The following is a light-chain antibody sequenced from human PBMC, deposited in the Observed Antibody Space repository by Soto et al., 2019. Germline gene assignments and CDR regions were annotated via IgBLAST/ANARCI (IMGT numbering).Light chain of an antibody. J-gene: IGLJ2*01. Sequence: QAVVTQPPSASGTPGQRVTISCSGSGSSIGTNTVNWYRQLPGTAPKFLIYGDNQRPSGVPDRFSGSKSGTSASLAISGLQSEDEADYYCAAWDGSLNNVLFGGGTKLTVL. V-gene: IGLV1-44*01. CDR2: GDN. CDR1: GSSIGTNT. CDR3: AAWDGSLNNVL.